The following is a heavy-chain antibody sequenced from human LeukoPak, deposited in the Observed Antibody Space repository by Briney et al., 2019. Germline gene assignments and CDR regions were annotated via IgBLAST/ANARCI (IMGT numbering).Heavy chain of an antibody. Sequence: SVKVSCKASGGTFSSYAISWVRQAPGQGLEWMGRIIPILGIANYAQKLQGRVTMTTDTSTSTAYMELRSLRSDDTAVYYCARVVREDGPQIWFDPWGQGTLVTVSS. CDR1: GGTFSSYA. CDR3: ARVVREDGPQIWFDP. D-gene: IGHD2-21*01. CDR2: IIPILGIA. V-gene: IGHV1-69*04. J-gene: IGHJ5*02.